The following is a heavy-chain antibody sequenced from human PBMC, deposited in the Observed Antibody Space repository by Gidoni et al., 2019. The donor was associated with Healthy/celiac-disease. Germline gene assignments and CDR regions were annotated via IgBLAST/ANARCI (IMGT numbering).Heavy chain of an antibody. D-gene: IGHD2-2*01. Sequence: EVQLLESGGGLVQTGGSLGLSCAASGFSFSSYAMGWVRQAPVKGLEWVSAFSVSGGSTYYADSVKVRFTISIDNSNNTLYLQMNILRAEDTAVYYCAKGSVPAVRSYYYGMVVWGQGTTVTVSS. CDR2: FSVSGGST. CDR1: GFSFSSYA. CDR3: AKGSVPAVRSYYYGMVV. V-gene: IGHV3-23*01. J-gene: IGHJ6*02.